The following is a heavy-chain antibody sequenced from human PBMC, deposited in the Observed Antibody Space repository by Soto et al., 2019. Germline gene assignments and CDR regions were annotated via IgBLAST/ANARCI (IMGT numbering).Heavy chain of an antibody. CDR3: AKPRGNSYGFDAFDI. Sequence: ASVKVSCKASGYTFISNGISWVRQAPGQGLEWMGWISAYNGITNYAQKVQGRVTMTTDTSTSTAYMELRSLRSDDTAVYYCAKPRGNSYGFDAFDIWGQGTRVTV. D-gene: IGHD5-18*01. J-gene: IGHJ3*02. CDR1: GYTFISNG. V-gene: IGHV1-18*04. CDR2: ISAYNGIT.